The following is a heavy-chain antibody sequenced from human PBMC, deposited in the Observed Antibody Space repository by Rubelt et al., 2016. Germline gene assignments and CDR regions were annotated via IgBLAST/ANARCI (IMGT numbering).Heavy chain of an antibody. V-gene: IGHV5-51*03. J-gene: IGHJ5*02. CDR2: IYPGDSDT. CDR1: GYSFTSYW. Sequence: EVQLVQSGAEVKKPGESLKISCKGSGYSFTSYWIGWVRQMPGKGLEWMGIIYPGDSDTRYSPSFQGQVTISADNSISTAYLQWSSLKASDTAMYYCARIPGSGSSEINWFDPWGQGTLVTVSS. D-gene: IGHD3-10*01. CDR3: ARIPGSGSSEINWFDP.